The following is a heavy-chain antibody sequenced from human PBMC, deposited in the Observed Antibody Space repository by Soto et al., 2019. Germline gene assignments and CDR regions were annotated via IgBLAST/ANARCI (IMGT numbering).Heavy chain of an antibody. CDR1: GFTFSSYA. CDR2: ISGSGATT. J-gene: IGHJ6*02. D-gene: IGHD3-16*01. CDR3: AREGKLVPPGKVYYYYGLDV. Sequence: GGSLRLSCAASGFTFSSYAMTWVRQAPGKGLEWVSGISGSGATTSYADSVKGRFTISRDNSKNTLYLQMSSLRREDTAIYYCAREGKLVPPGKVYYYYGLDVWGQGTTVTVSS. V-gene: IGHV3-23*01.